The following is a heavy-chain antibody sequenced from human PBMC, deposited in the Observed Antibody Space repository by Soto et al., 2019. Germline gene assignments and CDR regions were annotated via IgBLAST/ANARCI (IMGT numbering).Heavy chain of an antibody. V-gene: IGHV1-69*06. CDR1: GGTFSSYA. D-gene: IGHD2-2*01. CDR3: ARDLGDIVVVPAAIGY. J-gene: IGHJ4*02. CDR2: IIPIFGTA. Sequence: ASVKVSCKASGGTFSSYAISWVRQAPGQGLEWMGGIIPIFGTANYAQKFQGRVTITADKSTSTAYMELSSLRSEDTAVYYCARDLGDIVVVPAAIGYWGQGTLVTVSS.